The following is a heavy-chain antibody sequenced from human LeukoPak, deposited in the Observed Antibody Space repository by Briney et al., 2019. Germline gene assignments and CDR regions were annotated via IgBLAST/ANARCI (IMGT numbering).Heavy chain of an antibody. Sequence: GGSLRLSSAASGFTFSSYEMNWVRQAPGKGLEWVSYISSSGSTIYYADSVKGRFTISRDNAKNSLYLQMNSLRAEDTAVYYCARGDDYYDSSGYSPDFDYWGQGTLVTVSS. CDR2: ISSSGSTI. CDR1: GFTFSSYE. V-gene: IGHV3-48*03. J-gene: IGHJ4*02. D-gene: IGHD3-22*01. CDR3: ARGDDYYDSSGYSPDFDY.